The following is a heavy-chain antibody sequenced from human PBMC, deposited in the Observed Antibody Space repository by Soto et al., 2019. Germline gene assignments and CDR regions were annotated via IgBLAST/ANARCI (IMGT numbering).Heavy chain of an antibody. J-gene: IGHJ4*02. CDR3: ARVYYDILTGYHTFDY. CDR2: IYYSGST. Sequence: PSETLSLTCTVSGGSISSYYGSWIRQPPGKGLEWIGYIYYSGSTNYNPSLKSRVTISVDTSKNQFSLKLSSVTAADTAVYYCARVYYDILTGYHTFDYWGQGTLVTVSS. CDR1: GGSISSYY. V-gene: IGHV4-59*01. D-gene: IGHD3-9*01.